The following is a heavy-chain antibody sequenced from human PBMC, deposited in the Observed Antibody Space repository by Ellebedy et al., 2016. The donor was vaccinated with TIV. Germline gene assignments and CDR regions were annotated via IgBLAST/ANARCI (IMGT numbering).Heavy chain of an antibody. CDR1: GGTFSSYA. V-gene: IGHV1-69*06. CDR3: ARDRTFAKYFYYGMDV. J-gene: IGHJ6*02. D-gene: IGHD3-16*01. Sequence: SVKVSXXASGGTFSSYAFSWVRQAPGQGLEWMGGIIPTFETVIYSQKFQGRVTITADKSTSTVYMELSSLRSDDTAVFYCARDRTFAKYFYYGMDVWGQGTTVTVSS. CDR2: IIPTFETV.